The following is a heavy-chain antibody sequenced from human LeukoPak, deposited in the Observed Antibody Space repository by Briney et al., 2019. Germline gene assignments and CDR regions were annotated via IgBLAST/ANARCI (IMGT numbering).Heavy chain of an antibody. CDR3: ATDPPLRELPFDP. D-gene: IGHD1-7*01. J-gene: IGHJ5*02. CDR2: FDPEDGET. CDR1: GYTLTELS. V-gene: IGHV1-24*01. Sequence: ASVKVSCKVSGYTLTELSTHWVRQAPGKGLEWMGGFDPEDGETIYAQKFQGRVTMTEDTSTDTAYMELSSLRSEDTAVYYCATDPPLRELPFDPWGQGTPVTVSS.